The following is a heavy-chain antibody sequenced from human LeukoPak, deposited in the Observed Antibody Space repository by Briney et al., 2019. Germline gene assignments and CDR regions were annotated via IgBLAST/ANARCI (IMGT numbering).Heavy chain of an antibody. CDR1: GFTLSSYA. V-gene: IGHV3-23*01. CDR2: ISESGGST. Sequence: GGSLRLSCAASGFTLSSYAMSWVRQTPGKGLEWVAAISESGGSTYYADSVKGRFTISRDNSKNTLYLQMNSLRAEDTAVYYCAKVEYYYYMDVWGKGTTVTVSS. J-gene: IGHJ6*03. CDR3: AKVEYYYYMDV.